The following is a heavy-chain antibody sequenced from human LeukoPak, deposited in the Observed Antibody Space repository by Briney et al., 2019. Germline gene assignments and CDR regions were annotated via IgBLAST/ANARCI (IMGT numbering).Heavy chain of an antibody. Sequence: GGSLRLSCAASGLTFSSYEMNWVRQAPGKGLEWVSYISTSGNTRYYADSVKGRFTISRDNAENTLYLHMSSLRAEDTAVYYCARDGFDGLDYWGQGTLVTVSS. V-gene: IGHV3-48*03. CDR1: GLTFSSYE. D-gene: IGHD5-12*01. CDR3: ARDGFDGLDY. J-gene: IGHJ4*02. CDR2: ISTSGNTR.